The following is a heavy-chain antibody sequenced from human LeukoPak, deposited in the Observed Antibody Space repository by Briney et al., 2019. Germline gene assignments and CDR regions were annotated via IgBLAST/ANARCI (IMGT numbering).Heavy chain of an antibody. CDR2: IRSKAYGGTT. CDR3: TRDLRNYYDSSGYYYPRY. J-gene: IGHJ4*02. CDR1: GFTFGDYA. D-gene: IGHD3-22*01. Sequence: KPGRSLRLSCTASGFTFGDYAMSWFRQAPGKGVEWVGFIRSKAYGGTTEYAASVKGRFTISRDDSKSIAYLQMNSLKTEDTAVYYCTRDLRNYYDSSGYYYPRYWGQGTLVTVSS. V-gene: IGHV3-49*05.